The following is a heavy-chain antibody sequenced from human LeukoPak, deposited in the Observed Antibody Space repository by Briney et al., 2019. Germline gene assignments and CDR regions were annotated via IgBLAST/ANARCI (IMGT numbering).Heavy chain of an antibody. CDR3: ARGVRTYYYDSSGPPYFDY. D-gene: IGHD3-22*01. J-gene: IGHJ4*02. CDR1: GYTFTSYG. V-gene: IGHV1-18*01. CDR2: ISAYNGNT. Sequence: GASVKVSCKASGYTFTSYGISWVRQAPGQGLEWMGWISAYNGNTNYAQKLQGRVTMTTDTSTSTAYMELRSLRADDTAVYYCARGVRTYYYDSSGPPYFDYWGQGTLVTVSS.